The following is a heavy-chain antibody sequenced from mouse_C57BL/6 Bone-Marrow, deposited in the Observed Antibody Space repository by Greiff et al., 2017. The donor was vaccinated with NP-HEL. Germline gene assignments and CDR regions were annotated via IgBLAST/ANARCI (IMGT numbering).Heavy chain of an antibody. V-gene: IGHV5-6*01. CDR2: ISSGGSYT. Sequence: EVNLVESGGDLVKPGGSLKLSCAASGFTFSSYGMSWVRQTPDKRLEWVATISSGGSYTYYPDSVKGRFTISRDNAKNTLYLQMSSLKSEDTAMYYCASLFITTVVATDDWGQGTTLTVSS. CDR3: ASLFITTVVATDD. CDR1: GFTFSSYG. J-gene: IGHJ2*01. D-gene: IGHD1-1*01.